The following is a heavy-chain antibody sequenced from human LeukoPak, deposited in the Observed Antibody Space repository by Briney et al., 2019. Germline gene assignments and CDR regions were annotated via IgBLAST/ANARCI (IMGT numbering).Heavy chain of an antibody. CDR3: TVRSSI. D-gene: IGHD3-3*02. J-gene: IGHJ4*02. CDR2: IHTNIDGGVI. V-gene: IGHV3-15*01. Sequence: GGSLRLSCVVSGVTFSDVWMSWVRQAPGKGLEWVGRIHTNIDGGVIDYAAPVQGRFTISRDDSKNTLYLQMNYLKTEDTAMYYCTVRSSIWGQGTLVTVSS. CDR1: GVTFSDVW.